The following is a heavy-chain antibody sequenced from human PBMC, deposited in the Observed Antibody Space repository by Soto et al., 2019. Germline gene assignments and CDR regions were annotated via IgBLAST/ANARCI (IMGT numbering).Heavy chain of an antibody. CDR1: GGTFSSYA. CDR3: ARVLGVVVTALAFDI. J-gene: IGHJ3*02. CDR2: IIPIFGTA. V-gene: IGHV1-69*12. D-gene: IGHD2-21*02. Sequence: QVQLVQSGAEVKKPGSSVKVSCKASGGTFSSYAISWVRQAPGQGLEWMGGIIPIFGTANYAQKFQGRVTIXXDXSXXTADMELSSLRSEDTAVYYCARVLGVVVTALAFDIWGQGTMVTVSS.